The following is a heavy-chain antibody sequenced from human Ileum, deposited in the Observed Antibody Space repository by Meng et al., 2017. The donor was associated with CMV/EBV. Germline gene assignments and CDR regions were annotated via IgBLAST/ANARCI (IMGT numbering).Heavy chain of an antibody. CDR1: SA. D-gene: IGHD2-2*02. J-gene: IGHJ5*02. Sequence: SAVHWVRQASGKGLEWIGRIRSRTCSYATAYAASVKGRFTISRDNSKNTAYLQMNSLKTEDTAVYYCIRHPGHCSSTSCYSHRGFDPWGQGTLVTVSS. CDR2: IRSRTCSYAT. CDR3: IRHPGHCSSTSCYSHRGFDP. V-gene: IGHV3-73*01.